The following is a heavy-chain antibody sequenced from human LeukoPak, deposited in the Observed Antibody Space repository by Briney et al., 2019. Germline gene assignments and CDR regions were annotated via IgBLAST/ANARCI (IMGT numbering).Heavy chain of an antibody. J-gene: IGHJ4*02. Sequence: PGGSLRLSCAASGFTFSSYAMNWVRQAPGKGLEWVSAISNSGDTDYSDSVKGRFTISSDNSKNTLYLQMNSLRAEDTAVYYCAKDRSSSTGGYLDELDYWGQGTLVTVSS. CDR1: GFTFSSYA. V-gene: IGHV3-23*01. CDR2: ISNSGDT. CDR3: AKDRSSSTGGYLDELDY. D-gene: IGHD2-8*02.